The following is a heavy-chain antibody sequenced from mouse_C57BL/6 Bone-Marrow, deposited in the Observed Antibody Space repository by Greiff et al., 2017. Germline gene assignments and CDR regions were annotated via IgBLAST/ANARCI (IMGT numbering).Heavy chain of an antibody. CDR1: GYTFTDYY. CDR3: ARWESYAMDY. CDR2: INPYNGGT. Sequence: EVQLVESGPVLVKPGASVKMSCKASGYTFTDYYMNWVKQSHGKSLEWIGVINPYNGGTSYNQTFKGKATLTVDKSASTAYMELNSLTSEDSAVYYCARWESYAMDYWGQGTSVTVSS. V-gene: IGHV1-19*01. D-gene: IGHD4-1*01. J-gene: IGHJ4*01.